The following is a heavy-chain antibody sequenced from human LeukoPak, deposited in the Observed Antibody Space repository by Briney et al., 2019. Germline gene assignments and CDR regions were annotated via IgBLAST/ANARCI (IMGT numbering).Heavy chain of an antibody. Sequence: GGSLRLSCAASGFTVSSNYMSWVRQAPGKGLEWVSVIYSGGSTYYADSVKGRFTISRDNSKNTLYLQMNSLRAEDTAMYYCARAGRGYSYGYSDGTYDYWGQGTLVTVSS. J-gene: IGHJ4*02. CDR2: IYSGGST. CDR1: GFTVSSNY. D-gene: IGHD5-18*01. CDR3: ARAGRGYSYGYSDGTYDY. V-gene: IGHV3-53*01.